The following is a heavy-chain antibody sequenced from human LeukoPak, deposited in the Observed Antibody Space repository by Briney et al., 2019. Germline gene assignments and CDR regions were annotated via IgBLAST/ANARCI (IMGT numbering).Heavy chain of an antibody. J-gene: IGHJ6*03. CDR1: GGSISSGSYY. CDR2: IYTRGST. Sequence: SETLSLTCTVSGGSISSGSYYWSWIRQPAGKGLEWIGRIYTRGSTNYNPSLKSRVTISVDTSKNQFSLQLSSVTAADTAVYYCARGYYYDSSGYYSRGNYYYYLDVWGKGTTVTVSS. D-gene: IGHD3-22*01. CDR3: ARGYYYDSSGYYSRGNYYYYLDV. V-gene: IGHV4-61*02.